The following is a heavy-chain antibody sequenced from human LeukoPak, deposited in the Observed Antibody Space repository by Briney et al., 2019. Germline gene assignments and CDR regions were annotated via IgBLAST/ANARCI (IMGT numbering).Heavy chain of an antibody. CDR2: IYYTGST. Sequence: PSETLSLTSTVSGISVSSSYWSWIRQPPGKGLEWIGFIYYTGSTNYNPSLKSRVTMSMDTSKNQFSLNLGSMTAADTAVYYCARDPLYSSSSGYFDSWGQGTLVTVSS. CDR3: ARDPLYSSSSGYFDS. J-gene: IGHJ4*02. CDR1: GISVSSSY. V-gene: IGHV4-59*02. D-gene: IGHD6-6*01.